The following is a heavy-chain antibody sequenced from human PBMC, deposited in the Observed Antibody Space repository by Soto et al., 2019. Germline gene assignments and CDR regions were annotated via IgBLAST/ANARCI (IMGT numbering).Heavy chain of an antibody. J-gene: IGHJ4*02. CDR2: IYYSGST. V-gene: IGHV4-30-4*01. Sequence: QVQLQESGPGLVKPSQTLSLTCTVSGGSISSGDYYWSWIRQPPGKGLEWIGYIYYSGSTYYNPCLKRRVTISVDTSKNQFSLKLSSVTAADTAVYYCARVSEYYYGSGSLDYWGQGTLVTVSS. CDR1: GGSISSGDYY. D-gene: IGHD3-10*01. CDR3: ARVSEYYYGSGSLDY.